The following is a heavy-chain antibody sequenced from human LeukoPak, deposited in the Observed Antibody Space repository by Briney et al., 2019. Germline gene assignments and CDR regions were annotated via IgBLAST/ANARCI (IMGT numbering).Heavy chain of an antibody. CDR2: ISAYNGNT. CDR3: ARDLRRDPTKFDY. J-gene: IGHJ4*02. D-gene: IGHD5-24*01. CDR1: GYTFTSYG. V-gene: IGHV1-18*01. Sequence: GASVKLSCKSSGYTFTSYGISWVRQAPGHGLERMGWISAYNGNTNYAQKLQGTVTMTTHTSTSTAYMELRSLRSDHTAVYYCARDLRRDPTKFDYWGQGTLVTVSS.